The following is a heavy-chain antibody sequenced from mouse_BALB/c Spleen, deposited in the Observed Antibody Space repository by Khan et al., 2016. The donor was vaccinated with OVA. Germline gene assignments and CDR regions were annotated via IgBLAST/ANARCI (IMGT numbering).Heavy chain of an antibody. CDR3: ATSYSYGYYFDY. CDR1: GFTFSNYG. J-gene: IGHJ2*01. Sequence: EVELVESGGGLVQPGGSRKLSCAASGFTFSNYGMHWVRQAPEKGLEWVAFISGDTSTIYYADTVKGRFTISRDNPKNTLFLQMTSLMSEDTARYYCATSYSYGYYFDYWGPGTTLTVSS. CDR2: ISGDTSTI. V-gene: IGHV5-17*02. D-gene: IGHD1-1*01.